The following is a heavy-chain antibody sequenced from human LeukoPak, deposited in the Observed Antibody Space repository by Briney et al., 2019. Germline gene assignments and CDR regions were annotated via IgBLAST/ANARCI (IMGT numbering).Heavy chain of an antibody. Sequence: TGGSLRLSCAASGFTFSTYGMHWVRQAPGKGLEWVTSISYDGSNKYYADSVKGRFTISRDNSKNTLYLQMNSLRAEDTAVYYCAKDLWPTYYYDSSGYLGPNAFDIWGQGTMVTVSS. CDR1: GFTFSTYG. D-gene: IGHD3-22*01. J-gene: IGHJ3*02. CDR2: ISYDGSNK. CDR3: AKDLWPTYYYDSSGYLGPNAFDI. V-gene: IGHV3-30*18.